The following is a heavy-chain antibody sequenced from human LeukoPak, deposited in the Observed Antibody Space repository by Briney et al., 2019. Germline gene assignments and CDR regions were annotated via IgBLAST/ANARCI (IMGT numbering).Heavy chain of an antibody. J-gene: IGHJ5*02. CDR2: ISGSGAST. CDR1: GFTLSTNA. CDR3: AKDPHQEAAGYNWFDP. V-gene: IGHV3-23*01. D-gene: IGHD6-13*01. Sequence: PGGSLRLSCLTSGFTLSTNAMSWVRQAPGKGLEWISGISGSGASTYYADSVKGRFTISRDDSRNTLYLQMNSLRGDDTAVYYCAKDPHQEAAGYNWFDPWGQGTLVTVSS.